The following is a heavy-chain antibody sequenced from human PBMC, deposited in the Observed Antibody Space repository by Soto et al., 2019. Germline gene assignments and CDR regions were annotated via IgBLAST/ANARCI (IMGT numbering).Heavy chain of an antibody. CDR3: TIIYCTTTSCFINGRDV. CDR1: GYFITNGYH. Sequence: PFAVSGYFITNGYHWGWVRHTPGKELEWIGTIYHSGDTYYNTSLKRRNNISIDTAQNHVSLLLSSVTAADSATYYCTIIYCTTTSCFINGRDVWGKGITLPV. J-gene: IGHJ6*04. D-gene: IGHD2-2*01. CDR2: IYHSGDT. V-gene: IGHV4-38-2*01.